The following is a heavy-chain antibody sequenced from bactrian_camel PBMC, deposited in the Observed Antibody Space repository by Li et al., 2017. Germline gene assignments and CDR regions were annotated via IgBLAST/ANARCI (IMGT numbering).Heavy chain of an antibody. V-gene: IGHV3S25*01. CDR3: AAARMSECTTKSWSDDY. J-gene: IGHJ4*01. D-gene: IGHD4*01. CDR1: GLPFSINC. Sequence: VQLVESGGGSVQAGGSLRLSCRISGLPFSINCLAWFRQAPGKEREGVATINRRIGAETYYADSVQGRFTISRDSVKSMVYLQVTSQKPEDTAMYYCAAARMSECTTKSWSDDYWGQGTQVTVS. CDR2: INRRIGAET.